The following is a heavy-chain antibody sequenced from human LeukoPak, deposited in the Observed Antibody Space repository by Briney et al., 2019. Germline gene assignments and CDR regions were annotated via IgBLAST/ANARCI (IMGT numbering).Heavy chain of an antibody. D-gene: IGHD6-13*01. Sequence: GGSLRLSCAASGFTFSSYSMNWVRQAPGKGLEWVSSISSSSSYIYYADSVKGRFTISRDNAKNSLYLQMNSLRAEDTAVYYCAREGSSWYWFDPWGQGTLVTVSS. CDR2: ISSSSSYI. CDR1: GFTFSSYS. J-gene: IGHJ5*02. V-gene: IGHV3-21*01. CDR3: AREGSSWYWFDP.